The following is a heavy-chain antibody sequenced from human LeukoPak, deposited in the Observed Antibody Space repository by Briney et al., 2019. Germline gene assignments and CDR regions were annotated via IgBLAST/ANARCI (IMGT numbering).Heavy chain of an antibody. CDR2: IYYSGST. J-gene: IGHJ4*02. Sequence: SSETLSLTCTVSGGSISNYYWSWIRQPPGKGLEWIGCIYYSGSTNYNPSLKSRVTISVDSSKNLFSLKLTSVTAADTAVYYCARQHFVVVTAIRIFDYWGQGTLVTVSS. CDR3: ARQHFVVVTAIRIFDY. CDR1: GGSISNYY. V-gene: IGHV4-59*08. D-gene: IGHD2-21*02.